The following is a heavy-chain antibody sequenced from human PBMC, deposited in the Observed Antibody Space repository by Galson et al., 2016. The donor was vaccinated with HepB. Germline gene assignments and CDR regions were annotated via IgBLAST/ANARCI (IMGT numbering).Heavy chain of an antibody. V-gene: IGHV3-7*01. D-gene: IGHD2-2*02. Sequence: SLRLSCAASGFTFNTYWMSWVRQAPGKGLEWVANIKQDGSEKYYVDSVKGRFTISRDNAKNSLYLQMNSLRAEDTAVYYCVRDRYCISTSCYTGFALYYYYGMDVWGQGTTVTVSS. CDR1: GFTFNTYW. J-gene: IGHJ6*02. CDR2: IKQDGSEK. CDR3: VRDRYCISTSCYTGFALYYYYGMDV.